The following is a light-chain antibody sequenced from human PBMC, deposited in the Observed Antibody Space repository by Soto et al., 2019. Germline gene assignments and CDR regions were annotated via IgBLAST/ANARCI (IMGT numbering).Light chain of an antibody. V-gene: IGLV2-14*01. CDR3: SSYTTSTTQV. CDR1: SSDVGSYNY. CDR2: EVR. Sequence: QSALTQPASVSGSRGQSITISCTGTSSDVGSYNYVSWYQQHPGKAPRLMIYEVRNRPSGVSDRFSGSKSGKTASLTIFGLQAEDEADYYCSSYTTSTTQVFGGGTKLTVL. J-gene: IGLJ2*01.